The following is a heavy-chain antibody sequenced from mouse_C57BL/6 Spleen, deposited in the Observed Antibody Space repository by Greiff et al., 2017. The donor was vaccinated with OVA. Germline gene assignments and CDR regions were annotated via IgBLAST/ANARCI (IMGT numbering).Heavy chain of an antibody. D-gene: IGHD1-1*01. CDR2: IWSDGST. V-gene: IGHV2-6-1*01. CDR1: GFSLTSYG. CDR3: ARHGDFYYGSSSYAMDD. J-gene: IGHJ4*01. Sequence: VQRVESGPGLVAPSQSLSITCTVSGFSLTSYGVHWVRQPPGKGLEWLVVIWSDGSTTYNSALKYRLSISKDNSKSQVFLKMNSLQTDDTAMYYCARHGDFYYGSSSYAMDDWGQGTSVTVSS.